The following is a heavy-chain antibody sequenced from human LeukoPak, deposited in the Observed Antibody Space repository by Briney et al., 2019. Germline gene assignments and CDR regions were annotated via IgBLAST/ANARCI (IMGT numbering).Heavy chain of an antibody. CDR3: AREPRINMVRGDYYYMDV. CDR2: MNPNSGNT. J-gene: IGHJ6*03. D-gene: IGHD3-10*01. V-gene: IGHV1-8*01. Sequence: ASVKVSCKASGYTFTSYDINWVRQATGQGLEWMGWMNPNSGNTGYAQKFQGRVTMTRNTSISTAYMELSSLRSEDTAVYYCAREPRINMVRGDYYYMDVWGKGTTVTVSS. CDR1: GYTFTSYD.